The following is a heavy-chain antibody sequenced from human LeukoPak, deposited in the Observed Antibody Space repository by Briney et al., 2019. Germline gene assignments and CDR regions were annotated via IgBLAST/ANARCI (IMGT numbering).Heavy chain of an antibody. D-gene: IGHD3-10*01. CDR3: ASSWFGYDAFDI. V-gene: IGHV3-7*01. CDR1: GFTFTKYW. CDR2: IKQDVSEK. Sequence: GGSLRLSCAASGFTFTKYWMTWVRQAPGKGLGWVANIKQDVSEKNYVDSVKGRFTISRDNAKNSLYLHMNSLRVEDTAVYYCASSWFGYDAFDIWGQGTKVTVSS. J-gene: IGHJ3*02.